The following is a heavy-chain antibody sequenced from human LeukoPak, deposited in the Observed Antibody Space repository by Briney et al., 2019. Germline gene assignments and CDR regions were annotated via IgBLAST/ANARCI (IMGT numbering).Heavy chain of an antibody. D-gene: IGHD3-22*01. J-gene: IGHJ4*02. CDR1: GFTFSSYG. V-gene: IGHV3-30*18. Sequence: QPGGSLRLSCAASGFTFSSYGMHWVRQAPGKGLEWVAVISYDGSNKYYADSVKGRFTISRDNSKNTLYLQMNSLRAEDTAVYYCAKGLRSFYYDSSGYYGPFDYWGQGTLVTVSS. CDR3: AKGLRSFYYDSSGYYGPFDY. CDR2: ISYDGSNK.